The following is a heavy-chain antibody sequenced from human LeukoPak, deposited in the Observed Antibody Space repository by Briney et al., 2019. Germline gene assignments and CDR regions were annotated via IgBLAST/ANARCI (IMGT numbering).Heavy chain of an antibody. Sequence: PGGSLRLSCAASGFTFSSYAMSWVRQAPGKGLEWVSAISGSGGSTYYADSVKGRFTISRDNSKNTLYLQMNSLRAEDTAVYYCANMPMITFGGVIPREFDYWGQGTLVTVSS. CDR1: GFTFSSYA. CDR3: ANMPMITFGGVIPREFDY. J-gene: IGHJ4*02. D-gene: IGHD3-16*02. V-gene: IGHV3-23*01. CDR2: ISGSGGST.